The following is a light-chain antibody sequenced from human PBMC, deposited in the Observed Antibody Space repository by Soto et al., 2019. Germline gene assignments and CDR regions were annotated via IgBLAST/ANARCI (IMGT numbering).Light chain of an antibody. V-gene: IGKV1-39*01. Sequence: DIQMTQSPSSLSASVGDRVTITCRASQSISSYLNWYQQKPGKAPKLLIYAASSLQSVVPSRFSGSGSGTDFTLTISSLQPEDFATDYCQQSYSTPVHFGHGTKLEIK. CDR2: AAS. J-gene: IGKJ2*01. CDR1: QSISSY. CDR3: QQSYSTPVH.